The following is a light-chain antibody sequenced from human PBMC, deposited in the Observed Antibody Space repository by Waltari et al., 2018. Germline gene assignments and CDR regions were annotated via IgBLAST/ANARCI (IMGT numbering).Light chain of an antibody. CDR2: WAS. CDR3: QQYYDIPVT. V-gene: IGKV4-1*01. Sequence: DIVMTQSPDSLPVSLGERETLNSKSSQSVLYNTDNNNYLAWYQQKPGQSPKLLIYWASTRESGVPDRFSGSGSGTDFTLTISGLQADDAAIYFCQQYYDIPVTFGQGTRLEIK. CDR1: QSVLYNTDNNNY. J-gene: IGKJ2*01.